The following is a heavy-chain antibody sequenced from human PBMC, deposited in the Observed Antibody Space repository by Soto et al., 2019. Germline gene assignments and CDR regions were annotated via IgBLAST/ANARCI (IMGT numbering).Heavy chain of an antibody. CDR2: ISWNSGSI. V-gene: IGHV3-9*01. CDR3: AKAQTTGWTTWFDP. CDR1: GFKFDDFA. J-gene: IGHJ5*02. D-gene: IGHD6-19*01. Sequence: GGSLRLSCAASGFKFDDFAMHWVRQAPGKGLEWVTGISWNSGSISYAAAVRGRFTISRDNAKNSLYLHLDSLRIEDTAVYYCAKAQTTGWTTWFDPWGQGTLVTVSS.